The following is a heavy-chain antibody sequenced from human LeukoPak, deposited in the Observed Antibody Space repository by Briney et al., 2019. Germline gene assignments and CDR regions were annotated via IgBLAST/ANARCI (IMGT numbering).Heavy chain of an antibody. CDR2: INHSGST. V-gene: IGHV4-34*01. Sequence: SETLSLTCAVYGGSFSGYYWSWIRQPPGKGLEWIGEINHSGSTNYNPSLKSRVTISVDTSKNQFSLKLSSVTAADTAVYYCARHQHSGSPYWYFDLWGRGTLVTVSS. D-gene: IGHD1-26*01. CDR1: GGSFSGYY. J-gene: IGHJ2*01. CDR3: ARHQHSGSPYWYFDL.